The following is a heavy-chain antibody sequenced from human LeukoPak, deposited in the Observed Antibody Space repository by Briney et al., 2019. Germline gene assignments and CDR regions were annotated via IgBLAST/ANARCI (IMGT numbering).Heavy chain of an antibody. V-gene: IGHV1-2*02. D-gene: IGHD6-13*01. J-gene: IGHJ5*02. CDR1: GYTFTGYY. CDR3: ARDRVSSSPYSRFDP. Sequence: ASVKVSCKASGYTFTGYYMHWVRQAPGQGLEWMGWINPNSGGTNYAQKFQGRVTMTRDTSISTAYMELSRLGSDDTAVYYCARDRVSSSPYSRFDPWGQGTLVTVSS. CDR2: INPNSGGT.